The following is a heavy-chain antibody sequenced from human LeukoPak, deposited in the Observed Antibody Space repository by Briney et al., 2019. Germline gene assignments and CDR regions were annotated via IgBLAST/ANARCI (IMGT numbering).Heavy chain of an antibody. CDR1: GFTFSSYA. Sequence: GGSLRLSCAASGFTFSSYAMSWVRQAPXXXLEWVAHMNGDGSQIYYMDFVKGRFTISRDNAKNSLYLQMNGLRAEDTAVYYCVAWGNSGNSWGQGTMVIVSS. CDR2: MNGDGSQI. J-gene: IGHJ3*01. V-gene: IGHV3-7*01. CDR3: VAWGNSGNS. D-gene: IGHD1-26*01.